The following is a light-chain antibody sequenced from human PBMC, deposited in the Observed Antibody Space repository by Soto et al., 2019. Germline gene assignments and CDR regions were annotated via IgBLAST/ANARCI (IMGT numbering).Light chain of an antibody. Sequence: QSALTQPASVSGSPGQSITISCTGTSSDVGGYNYVSWYQQHPGKAPKLMIYEVSNRPSGVSNRFSGSKSGNTASLTISGLQAEDEADYYCISYTSSSGVVFGGGTKLTVL. CDR2: EVS. J-gene: IGLJ2*01. CDR3: ISYTSSSGVV. V-gene: IGLV2-14*01. CDR1: SSDVGGYNY.